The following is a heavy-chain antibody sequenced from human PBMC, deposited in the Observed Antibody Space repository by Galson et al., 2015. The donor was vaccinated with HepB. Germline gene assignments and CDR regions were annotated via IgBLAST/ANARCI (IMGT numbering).Heavy chain of an antibody. D-gene: IGHD3-10*01. Sequence: SVKVSCKASGGTLSSYAISWVRQAPGQGLEWMGGIIPIFGTANYAQKFQGRVTITADESTSTAYMELSSLRSEDTAVYYCARGSRGGYYGSGSYIYYYYGMDVWGQGTTVTVSS. CDR2: IIPIFGTA. V-gene: IGHV1-69*13. CDR3: ARGSRGGYYGSGSYIYYYYGMDV. CDR1: GGTLSSYA. J-gene: IGHJ6*02.